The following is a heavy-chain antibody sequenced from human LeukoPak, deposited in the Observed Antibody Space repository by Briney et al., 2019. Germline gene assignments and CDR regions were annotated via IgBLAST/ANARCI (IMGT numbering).Heavy chain of an antibody. J-gene: IGHJ3*02. V-gene: IGHV3-21*01. Sequence: GGSLRLSCAASGFTFSSYSMNWVRQAPGKGLEWVSSISSSSSYIYYADSVKGRFTISRDNAKNSLYLQMNSLRAEDTAVYYCARAVGYYDSRGAFDIWGQGTMVTVSS. D-gene: IGHD3-22*01. CDR2: ISSSSSYI. CDR1: GFTFSSYS. CDR3: ARAVGYYDSRGAFDI.